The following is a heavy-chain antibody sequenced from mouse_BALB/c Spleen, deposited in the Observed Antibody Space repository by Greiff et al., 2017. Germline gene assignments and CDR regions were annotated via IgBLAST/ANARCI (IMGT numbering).Heavy chain of an antibody. CDR3: ARKEALLSMDY. Sequence: EVNVVESGGGLVQPGGSLRLSCATSGFTFSDFYMEWVRQPPGKRLEWIAASRNKANDYTTEYSASVKGRFIVSRDTSQSILYLQMNALRAEDTAIYYCARKEALLSMDYWGQGTSVTVSS. J-gene: IGHJ4*01. CDR1: GFTFSDFY. D-gene: IGHD1-1*01. CDR2: SRNKANDYTT. V-gene: IGHV7-1*02.